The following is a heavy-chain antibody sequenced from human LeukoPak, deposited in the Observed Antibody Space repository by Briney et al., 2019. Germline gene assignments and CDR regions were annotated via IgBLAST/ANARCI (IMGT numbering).Heavy chain of an antibody. Sequence: GGSLRLSCAAYGFTFSSYAMSWVRQAPGKGLEWVSGISGGGGSTYCADSAKGRFTISRDNSKNTLYLQMNSLRAEDTAVYYCAKVRGSERTKYYFEYWGQGTLVTVSS. V-gene: IGHV3-23*01. CDR1: GFTFSSYA. D-gene: IGHD3-10*01. CDR3: AKVRGSERTKYYFEY. J-gene: IGHJ4*02. CDR2: ISGGGGST.